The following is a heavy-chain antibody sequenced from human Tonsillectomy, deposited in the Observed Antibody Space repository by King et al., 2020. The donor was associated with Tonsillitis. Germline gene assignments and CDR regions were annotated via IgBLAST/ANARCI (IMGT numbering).Heavy chain of an antibody. CDR2: IYPGDSDT. J-gene: IGHJ5*02. V-gene: IGHV5-51*01. Sequence: VQLVESGAEVKKPGESLKISCKGSGYIFTSYWIGWVRQMPGKGLEWMGIIYPGDSDTRYSPSFQGQVTISADKSISTAYLQWSSLKASDTAMYYCARHHYYVSSGYGGWFDHWGQGTLVTVSS. CDR3: ARHHYYVSSGYGGWFDH. D-gene: IGHD3-22*01. CDR1: GYIFTSYW.